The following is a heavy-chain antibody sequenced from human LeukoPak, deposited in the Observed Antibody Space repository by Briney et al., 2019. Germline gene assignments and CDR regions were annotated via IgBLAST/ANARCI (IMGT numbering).Heavy chain of an antibody. CDR2: IYYSGST. V-gene: IGHV4-39*01. J-gene: IGHJ4*02. CDR1: GGSISSSSYY. Sequence: SETLSLNCTVSGGSISSSSYYWHWIRQPPGKGLEWIGTIYYSGSTHYNPSLKSRITISVDMSKNQFSLKLSSMTAADTAVYYCANPAGRALYYFDYWGQGTLVTVSS. CDR3: ANPAGRALYYFDY.